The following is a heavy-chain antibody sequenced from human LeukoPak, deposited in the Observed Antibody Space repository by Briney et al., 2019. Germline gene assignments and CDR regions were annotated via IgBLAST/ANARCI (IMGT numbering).Heavy chain of an antibody. CDR2: IYYSGST. CDR3: ARGPLYSSSFPVDP. CDR1: GGSISSHY. D-gene: IGHD6-6*01. J-gene: IGHJ5*02. V-gene: IGHV4-59*08. Sequence: SETLSLTCTVSGGSISSHYWSWIRQPPGKGLEWIGYIYYSGSTNYNPSLKSRVTISVDTSKNQFSLKLSSVTAADTAVYYCARGPLYSSSFPVDPWGQGTLVTVSS.